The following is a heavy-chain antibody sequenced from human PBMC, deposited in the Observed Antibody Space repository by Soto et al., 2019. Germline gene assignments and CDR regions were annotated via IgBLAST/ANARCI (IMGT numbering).Heavy chain of an antibody. CDR3: ANLVTTGS. CDR2: LNSGGTTA. V-gene: IGHV3-74*01. D-gene: IGHD4-17*01. J-gene: IGHJ5*02. CDR1: EFTFTDHW. Sequence: GGSLRLSCVASEFTFTDHWMHWVRQVPGEGLVWVSRLNSGGTTANYADSVKGRFTISRDNAKNTLYLHMNCLTVEDTALYYCANLVTTGSWGRGTLVTVSS.